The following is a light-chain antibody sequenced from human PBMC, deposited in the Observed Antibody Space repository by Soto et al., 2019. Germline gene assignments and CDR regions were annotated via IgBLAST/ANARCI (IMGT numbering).Light chain of an antibody. CDR1: QSITTW. CDR2: DAY. CDR3: QQYLGIPRT. V-gene: IGKV1-5*01. Sequence: DVQITQFPSPLFAPVGDRVTITSRSTQSITTWLAWCQQKPGRAPKLLIYDAYSLQRGVPLRFSGSGSGTDFTLTISSLQAEDVAVYYCQQYLGIPRTFGQGTKV. J-gene: IGKJ1*01.